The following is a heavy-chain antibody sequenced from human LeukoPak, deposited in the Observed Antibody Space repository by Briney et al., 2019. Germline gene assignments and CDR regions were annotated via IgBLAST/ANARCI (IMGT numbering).Heavy chain of an antibody. V-gene: IGHV4-39*07. CDR3: ATSNTVGATSDY. Sequence: SETLSLTCTVSGDSISSSSYYWGWIRQPPGKGLEWIGYIYHSGSTYYNPSLKSRVTISVDRSKNQFSLKLSSVTAADTAVYYCATSNTVGATSDYWGQGTLVTVSS. CDR2: IYHSGST. J-gene: IGHJ4*02. D-gene: IGHD1-26*01. CDR1: GDSISSSSYY.